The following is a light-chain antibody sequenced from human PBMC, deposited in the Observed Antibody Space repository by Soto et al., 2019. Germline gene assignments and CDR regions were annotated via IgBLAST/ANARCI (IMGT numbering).Light chain of an antibody. V-gene: IGKV3-20*01. CDR2: RAS. J-gene: IGKJ5*01. Sequence: ENVLTQSPGTLSLSPGARATLSCRATQSVNNNYVAWYQQKPGQAPRLLIYRASTRATGIADRFSRSGSVTDFTLSISRLEPQDFAVYYCQHDGSTVITFGQGTRLEIK. CDR3: QHDGSTVIT. CDR1: QSVNNNY.